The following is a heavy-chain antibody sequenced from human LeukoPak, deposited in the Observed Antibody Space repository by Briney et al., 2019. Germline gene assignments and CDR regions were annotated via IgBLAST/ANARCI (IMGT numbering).Heavy chain of an antibody. CDR2: INAHNGNT. Sequence: ASVKVSCKASGYTFTSYAMNWVRQAPGQGLEWMGWINAHNGNTNYAQKLQGRVTMTTDTSTSTAYMELRSLRSDDTAVYYCGRQYASSSAWFDPWGQGTLVTVSS. D-gene: IGHD6-6*01. CDR3: GRQYASSSAWFDP. J-gene: IGHJ5*02. CDR1: GYTFTSYA. V-gene: IGHV1-18*01.